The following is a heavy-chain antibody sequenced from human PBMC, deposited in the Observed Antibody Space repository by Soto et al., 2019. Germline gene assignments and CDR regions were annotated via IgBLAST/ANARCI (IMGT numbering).Heavy chain of an antibody. CDR2: IYHSGST. D-gene: IGHD3-10*01. J-gene: IGHJ4*02. CDR1: GGSISSSNW. V-gene: IGHV4-4*02. Sequence: SETLSLTCAVSGGSISSSNWWSWVRQPPGKGLEWIGEIYHSGSTNYNPSLKSRVTISVDKSKNQFSLKLSSVTAADTAVYYFARCDGSGRNFYYWGQGTLVTVS. CDR3: ARCDGSGRNFYY.